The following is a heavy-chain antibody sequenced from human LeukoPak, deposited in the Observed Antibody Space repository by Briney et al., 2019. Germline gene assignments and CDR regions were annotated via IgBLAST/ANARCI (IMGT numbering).Heavy chain of an antibody. Sequence: GGSLRLSCASSGLTFSRYVMGWVRQAPGKGLEWVSTLSASGGSTFYVASVKGRFTVSRDNSKNTLFLQMNTLRAEDTAVYYCATLYGDYNWYFDLWGRGTLVTVSS. J-gene: IGHJ2*01. CDR2: LSASGGST. V-gene: IGHV3-23*01. CDR1: GLTFSRYV. CDR3: ATLYGDYNWYFDL. D-gene: IGHD4-17*01.